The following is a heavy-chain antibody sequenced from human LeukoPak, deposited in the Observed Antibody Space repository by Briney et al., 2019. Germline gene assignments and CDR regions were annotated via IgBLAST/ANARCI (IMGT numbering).Heavy chain of an antibody. Sequence: GSSVKVSCKTSGGTFSSYAISWVRQAPGQGLEWMGRIIPIFGTANYAQKFQGRVTITADKSTSTAYMELSSLRSEDTAVYYCARSRWELQDYAFDIWGQGTMVTVSS. CDR1: GGTFSSYA. CDR2: IIPIFGTA. V-gene: IGHV1-69*06. D-gene: IGHD2-15*01. CDR3: ARSRWELQDYAFDI. J-gene: IGHJ3*02.